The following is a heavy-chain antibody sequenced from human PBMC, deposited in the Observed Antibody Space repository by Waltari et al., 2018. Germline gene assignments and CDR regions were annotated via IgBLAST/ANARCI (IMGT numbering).Heavy chain of an antibody. V-gene: IGHV4-34*01. CDR2: INHSGRT. Sequence: QVQLQQWGAGLLKPSETLSLTCAVYGGSFSGYYWSWIRQPPGKGLEWIGEINHSGRTNYNSSLKSRVTISVDTSKNQFSLKLSSVTAADTAVYYCARGLGSGSYYKFNWFDPWGQGTLVTVSS. CDR3: ARGLGSGSYYKFNWFDP. J-gene: IGHJ5*02. D-gene: IGHD3-10*01. CDR1: GGSFSGYY.